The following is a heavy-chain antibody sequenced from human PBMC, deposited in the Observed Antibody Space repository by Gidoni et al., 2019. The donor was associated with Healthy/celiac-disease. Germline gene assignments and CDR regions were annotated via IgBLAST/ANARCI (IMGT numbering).Heavy chain of an antibody. V-gene: IGHV3-30-3*01. CDR2: ISYDGSNK. J-gene: IGHJ4*02. Sequence: QVQLVESGGGVVQPGRSLRLSCAASGFTFSSYAMHWVRQAPGKGLEWVAVISYDGSNKYYADSVKGRFTISRDNSKNTLYLQMNSLRAEDTAVYYCARGGHSGSYDYWGQGTLVTVSS. CDR1: GFTFSSYA. D-gene: IGHD1-26*01. CDR3: ARGGHSGSYDY.